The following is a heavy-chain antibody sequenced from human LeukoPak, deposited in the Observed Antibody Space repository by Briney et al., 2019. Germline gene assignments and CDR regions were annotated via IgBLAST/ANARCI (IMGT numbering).Heavy chain of an antibody. CDR3: ASDSPGWSFDP. CDR1: GFTLSSYS. CDR2: ISSNGNYI. Sequence: GGSLRLSCAASGFTLSSYSMNWVRQAPGKGLEWVSSISSNGNYIYYADSVRGRFTISRDNAKNSLYLQMNNVRAEDTAVYYCASDSPGWSFDPWGQGTLVTVSS. V-gene: IGHV3-21*01. D-gene: IGHD6-19*01. J-gene: IGHJ5*02.